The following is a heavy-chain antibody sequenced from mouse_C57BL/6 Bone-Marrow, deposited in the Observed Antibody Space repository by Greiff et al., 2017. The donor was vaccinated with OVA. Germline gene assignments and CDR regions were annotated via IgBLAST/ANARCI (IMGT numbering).Heavy chain of an antibody. Sequence: EVHLVESGAELVRPGASVKLSCTASGFNIKDDYMHWVKQRPEQGLEWIGWIDPENGDTEYASKFQGKATITADTSSNTAYLQLSSLTSEDTAVYYCTTGATVADWYFDVWGTGTTVTVSS. V-gene: IGHV14-4*01. CDR3: TTGATVADWYFDV. CDR2: IDPENGDT. J-gene: IGHJ1*03. D-gene: IGHD1-1*01. CDR1: GFNIKDDY.